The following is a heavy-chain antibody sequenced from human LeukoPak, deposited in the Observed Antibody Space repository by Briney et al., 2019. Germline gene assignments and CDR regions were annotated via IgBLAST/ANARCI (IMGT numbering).Heavy chain of an antibody. D-gene: IGHD1-26*01. CDR2: ISYDGSNK. CDR1: GFTFSTYT. J-gene: IGHJ4*02. Sequence: GGSLRLSCAASGFTFSTYTIHWVRQAPGKGLEWVAVISYDGSNKYYADSVKGRFTISRDNSKNTLYLQMNSLRAEDTAVYYCAKVGGSYSFYFDYWGQGTLVTVSS. V-gene: IGHV3-30*04. CDR3: AKVGGSYSFYFDY.